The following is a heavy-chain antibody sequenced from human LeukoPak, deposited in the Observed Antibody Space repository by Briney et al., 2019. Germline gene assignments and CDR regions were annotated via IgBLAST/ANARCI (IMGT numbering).Heavy chain of an antibody. CDR3: ARDPGYCSGGSCQYYYYYYMDV. J-gene: IGHJ6*03. V-gene: IGHV3-74*01. Sequence: TGGSLRLSCAASGFTFSSYWMYWVRQAPGKGLVWVSRINSDGSSTNYADSVKGRFTISRDNAKNTLYLQMNSLRAEDTAVYYCARDPGYCSGGSCQYYYYYYMDVWGKGTTVTVSS. CDR2: INSDGSST. D-gene: IGHD2-15*01. CDR1: GFTFSSYW.